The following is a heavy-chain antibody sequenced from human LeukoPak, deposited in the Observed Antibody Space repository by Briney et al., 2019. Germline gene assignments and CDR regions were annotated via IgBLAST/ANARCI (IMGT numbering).Heavy chain of an antibody. J-gene: IGHJ4*02. CDR2: ISGSGGST. D-gene: IGHD3-22*01. Sequence: PGGSLRLSCAASGFTFSSYAMSWVRQAPGKGLEWVSAISGSGGSTYYADSVKGRFAISRDNSKNTLYLQMNSLRAEDTAVYYCAKDAYYDSSGYVDYWGQGTLVTVSS. CDR1: GFTFSSYA. CDR3: AKDAYYDSSGYVDY. V-gene: IGHV3-23*01.